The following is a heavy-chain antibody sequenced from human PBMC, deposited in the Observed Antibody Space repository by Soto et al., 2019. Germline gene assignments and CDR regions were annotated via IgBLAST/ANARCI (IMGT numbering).Heavy chain of an antibody. CDR3: ARLRPRYYYYGMDV. V-gene: IGHV4-4*02. CDR1: SGSIDNVYW. Sequence: PSETLSLTCAVSSGSIDNVYWWSWVRQSPGKGLEWIGETSHDGVTNYNPSLEGRVTISIDKSKNQFYLDLNSVTAADTAMYYCARLRPRYYYYGMDVWGQGTTVTVSS. CDR2: TSHDGVT. J-gene: IGHJ6*02.